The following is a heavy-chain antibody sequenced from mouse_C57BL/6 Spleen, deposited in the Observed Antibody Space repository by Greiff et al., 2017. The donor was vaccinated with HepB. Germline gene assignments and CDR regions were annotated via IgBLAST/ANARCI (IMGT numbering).Heavy chain of an antibody. Sequence: QVQLQPPGAELVKPGASVKLSCKASGYTFTSYWMHWVKQRPGPGLEWIGMIHPNSGSTNYNEKFKSKATLTVDKSSSTASMQLSSLTSEDSAVYYCARSEGSFAWFAYWGQGTLVTVSA. J-gene: IGHJ3*01. CDR2: IHPNSGST. V-gene: IGHV1-64*01. CDR1: GYTFTSYW. CDR3: ARSEGSFAWFAY.